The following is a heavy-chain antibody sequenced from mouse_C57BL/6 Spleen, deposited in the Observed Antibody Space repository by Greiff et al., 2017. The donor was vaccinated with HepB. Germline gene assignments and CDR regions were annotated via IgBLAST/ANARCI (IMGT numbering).Heavy chain of an antibody. J-gene: IGHJ4*01. Sequence: QVHVQQSGAELVKPGASVKISCKASGYTFTDYYINWVKQRPGQGLEWIGKIDPGSGSTYYNEKFKGKATLTADTSSSTAYMQLSSLTSEDSAVYFCAKGDDGYGAMDYWGQGTSVTVSS. D-gene: IGHD2-3*01. CDR1: GYTFTDYY. V-gene: IGHV1-77*01. CDR2: IDPGSGST. CDR3: AKGDDGYGAMDY.